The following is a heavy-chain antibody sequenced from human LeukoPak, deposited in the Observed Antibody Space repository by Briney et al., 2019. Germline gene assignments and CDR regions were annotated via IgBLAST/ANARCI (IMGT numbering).Heavy chain of an antibody. CDR3: AKDHLGRFHSIAPDY. J-gene: IGHJ4*02. Sequence: PGGSLRLSCAASGFTFSGHSMNWVRQTPGKGLEWLSYITSTSSTIYYADSVKGRFTISRDNSKNTLYLQMNSLRAEDTAVYYCAKDHLGRFHSIAPDYWGQGTLVTVSS. V-gene: IGHV3-48*01. CDR1: GFTFSGHS. CDR2: ITSTSSTI. D-gene: IGHD6-6*01.